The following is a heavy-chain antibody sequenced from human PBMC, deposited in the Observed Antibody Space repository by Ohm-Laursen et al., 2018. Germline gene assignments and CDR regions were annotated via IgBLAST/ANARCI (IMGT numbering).Heavy chain of an antibody. V-gene: IGHV3-48*03. CDR3: ARDLHYYDSSGLGY. D-gene: IGHD3-22*01. J-gene: IGHJ4*02. Sequence: SLRLSCAASGFTFSSYEMNWVRQAPGKGLEWVSHISSSGDTTYYADSVKGRFTISRDNAKNSLYLQMNSLRAEDTAVYYCARDLHYYDSSGLGYWGQGTLVTVSS. CDR1: GFTFSSYE. CDR2: ISSSGDTT.